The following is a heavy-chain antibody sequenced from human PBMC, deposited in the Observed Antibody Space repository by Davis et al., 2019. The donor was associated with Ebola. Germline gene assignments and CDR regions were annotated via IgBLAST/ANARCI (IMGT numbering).Heavy chain of an antibody. CDR1: GFTFTSSA. CDR3: AATPGSSWYLYYDGMDV. J-gene: IGHJ6*04. D-gene: IGHD3-10*01. CDR2: IVVGSGNT. Sequence: SVKVSCKASGFTFTSSAVQWVRQARGQRLEWIGWIVVGSGNTNYAQKFQERVTITRDMSTSTAYMELSSLRSEDTAVYYCAATPGSSWYLYYDGMDVWGKGTTVTVSS. V-gene: IGHV1-58*01.